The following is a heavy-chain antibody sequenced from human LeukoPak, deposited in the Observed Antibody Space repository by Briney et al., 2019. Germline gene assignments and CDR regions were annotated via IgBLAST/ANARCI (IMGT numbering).Heavy chain of an antibody. D-gene: IGHD1-26*01. CDR1: GYTFSSYG. V-gene: IGHV1-18*01. J-gene: IGHJ6*03. Sequence: ASVKVSCKAAGYTFSSYGISWVRQAPGQGLEWMGWISAYNGYTNYAQKLQGRVTMTADTSTSTAYMELRSLRSDDTAIYYCARAGGIVGATYYYYYMDVWGKGTTVTVSS. CDR3: ARAGGIVGATYYYYYMDV. CDR2: ISAYNGYT.